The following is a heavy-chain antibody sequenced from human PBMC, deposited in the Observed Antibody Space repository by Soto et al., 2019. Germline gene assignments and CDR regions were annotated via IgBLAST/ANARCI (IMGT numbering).Heavy chain of an antibody. J-gene: IGHJ4*02. CDR2: INAGNGNT. V-gene: IGHV1-3*01. CDR1: GYTFTTYT. D-gene: IGHD2-15*01. Sequence: GASVKVSCKASGYTFTTYTMHWVRQAPGQRLEKMGWINAGNGNTKYSQKFQGRVTITRDTSASTAYMELSSLRSEDTAVYYCARDLGGWPDYWGQGTLVTVSS. CDR3: ARDLGGWPDY.